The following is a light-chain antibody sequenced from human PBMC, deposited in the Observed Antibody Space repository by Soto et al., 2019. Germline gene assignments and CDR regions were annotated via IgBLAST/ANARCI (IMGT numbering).Light chain of an antibody. J-gene: IGKJ5*01. CDR3: QQRSNWPIT. CDR1: QSVSSY. CDR2: DSS. Sequence: EIVLTQSPATLSLSPGERATLSCRASQSVSSYLAWYQQKPGQAPRLLIYDSSNRATDIPARFSGSGSGTDFTLTISSLEPEEFAVDYCQQRSNWPITFGQGKRLEIK. V-gene: IGKV3-11*01.